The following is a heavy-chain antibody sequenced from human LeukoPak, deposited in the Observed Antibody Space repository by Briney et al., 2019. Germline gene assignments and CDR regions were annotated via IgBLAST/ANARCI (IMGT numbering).Heavy chain of an antibody. Sequence: MSSETLSLTCTVSGGSISSSSYYWGWIRQPPGKGLEWIGNIYYSGSTYYNPSLKSRVTISVDTSKNQFSLKLSSVTAADTAVYYCARLSGYGLHYYYYMDVWGKGTTVTVSS. V-gene: IGHV4-39*07. CDR3: ARLSGYGLHYYYYMDV. D-gene: IGHD5-12*01. CDR1: GGSISSSSYY. J-gene: IGHJ6*03. CDR2: IYYSGST.